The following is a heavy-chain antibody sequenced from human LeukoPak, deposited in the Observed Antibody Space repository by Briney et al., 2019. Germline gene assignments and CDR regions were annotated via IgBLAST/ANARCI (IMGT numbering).Heavy chain of an antibody. Sequence: PSETLSLTCTVSGGSISSYYWSWIRQPPGKGLEWIGYIYYSGSTNYNPSLKSRVTISVDTSKNQFSLKLSSVTAADPAVEYCARASGYYDAFYLWGQGTMVTVSS. CDR3: ARASGYYDAFYL. V-gene: IGHV4-59*08. CDR2: IYYSGST. CDR1: GGSISSYY. D-gene: IGHD3-22*01. J-gene: IGHJ3*01.